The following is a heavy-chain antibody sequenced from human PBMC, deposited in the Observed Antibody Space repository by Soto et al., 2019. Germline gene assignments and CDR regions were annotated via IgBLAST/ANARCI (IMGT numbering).Heavy chain of an antibody. Sequence: GASVKVSCKASGYTFTSYGISWVRQAPGQGLEWMGWISAYNGNTNYAQKLQGRVTMTTDTSTSTAYMELRSLRSDDTAVYYCASWEHDDFWSGPSPDNWFDPWGQGTLVTVSS. CDR3: ASWEHDDFWSGPSPDNWFDP. J-gene: IGHJ5*02. CDR2: ISAYNGNT. V-gene: IGHV1-18*04. CDR1: GYTFTSYG. D-gene: IGHD3-3*01.